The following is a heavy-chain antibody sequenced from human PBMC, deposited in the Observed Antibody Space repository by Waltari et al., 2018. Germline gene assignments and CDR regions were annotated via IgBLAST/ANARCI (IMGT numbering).Heavy chain of an antibody. V-gene: IGHV1-69*13. J-gene: IGHJ4*02. CDR1: GGTFSRYA. CDR2: IIPILGTA. CDR3: ARGHAGTTPQIDY. Sequence: QVQLVQSGAEVKKPGSSVKVSCKASGGTFSRYAISWVRQAPSLGLEWMGGIIPILGTANYAQKFQGRVTITADESTSTAYMELSSLRSEDTAVYYCARGHAGTTPQIDYWGQGTLVTVSS. D-gene: IGHD1-1*01.